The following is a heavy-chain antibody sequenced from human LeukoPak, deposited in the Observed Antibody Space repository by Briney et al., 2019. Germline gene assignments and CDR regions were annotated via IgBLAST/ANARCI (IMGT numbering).Heavy chain of an antibody. J-gene: IGHJ4*02. D-gene: IGHD5-12*01. CDR1: GFTLSSSW. CDR3: AKDLSGGYDYFDY. V-gene: IGHV3-23*01. CDR2: ISGGGGTT. Sequence: GGSLRLSCTASGFTLSSSWMSWVRQAPGKGLEWVSAISGGGGTTYYTDSVKGRFTISRDNSKNTLYLQMNSLRAEDTAVYYCAKDLSGGYDYFDYWGQGTLVTVSS.